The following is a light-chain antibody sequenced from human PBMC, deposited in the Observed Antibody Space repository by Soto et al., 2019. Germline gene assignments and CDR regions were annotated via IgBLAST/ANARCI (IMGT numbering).Light chain of an antibody. Sequence: QTVVTQEPSLSVSPGGTVTLTCGLSSGSVSTSYYPSWYQQTPGQAPRTLIYSTNTHSSGVPDRFSGSILGNKAALTITGAQADDESDYYCVLYMNSGTLFGGGTKVTVL. CDR1: SGSVSTSYY. V-gene: IGLV8-61*01. J-gene: IGLJ3*02. CDR3: VLYMNSGTL. CDR2: STN.